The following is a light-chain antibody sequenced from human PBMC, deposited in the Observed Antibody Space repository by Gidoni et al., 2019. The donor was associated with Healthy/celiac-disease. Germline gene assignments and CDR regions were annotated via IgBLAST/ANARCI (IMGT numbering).Light chain of an antibody. J-gene: IGKJ2*01. CDR1: QSVSSY. V-gene: IGKV3-11*01. Sequence: EIVLPQSPAPLSLSPGERATLSCRASQSVSSYLAWYQQKPGQAPRLLIYDASNRATGIPARFSGSGSGTDFTLTISSLEPEDFAVYYCQQRSNWPTTFGQGTKLEIK. CDR2: DAS. CDR3: QQRSNWPTT.